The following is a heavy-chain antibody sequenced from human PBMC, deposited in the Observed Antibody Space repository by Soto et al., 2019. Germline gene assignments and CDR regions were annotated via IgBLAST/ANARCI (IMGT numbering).Heavy chain of an antibody. CDR2: ISSSSSYI. Sequence: GGSLRLSCAASGFTFSSYSMNWVRQAPGKGLEWVSSISSSSSYIYYADSVKGRFTISRDNAKNSLYLQMNSLRAEDTAVYYCARDLSSSWYYFDYWGQGTLVTVSS. CDR3: ARDLSSSWYYFDY. V-gene: IGHV3-21*01. CDR1: GFTFSSYS. J-gene: IGHJ4*02. D-gene: IGHD6-13*01.